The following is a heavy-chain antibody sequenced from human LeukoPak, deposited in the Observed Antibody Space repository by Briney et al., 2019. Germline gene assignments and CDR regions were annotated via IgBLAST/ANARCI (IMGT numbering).Heavy chain of an antibody. V-gene: IGHV3-7*01. CDR1: GFTFSNYW. CDR2: IKQDGSEK. CDR3: ARDWIGRGQTPYYFDY. D-gene: IGHD2-2*03. J-gene: IGHJ4*02. Sequence: GGSLRLSCAASGFTFSNYWMSWVRQAPGKGLEWVANIKQDGSEKYYVDSVKGRFTISRDNAKNSLYLQMSSLRVEDTAVYYCARDWIGRGQTPYYFDYWGQGTLVTVSS.